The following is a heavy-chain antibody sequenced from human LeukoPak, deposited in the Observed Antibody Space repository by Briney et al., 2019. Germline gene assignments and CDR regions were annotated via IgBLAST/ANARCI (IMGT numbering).Heavy chain of an antibody. J-gene: IGHJ5*02. CDR1: GFTFSDCY. CDR2: ISGSGGSK. CDR3: AKEAGRDSNGWFDP. Sequence: GGSLRLSCAASGFTFSDCYMSWVRQAPGKGLEWVSAISGSGGSKYYADSVKGRFTISRDNSKNTLYLQMNSLRAEDTAVYYCAKEAGRDSNGWFDPWGQGTLVTVSS. D-gene: IGHD5-18*01. V-gene: IGHV3-23*01.